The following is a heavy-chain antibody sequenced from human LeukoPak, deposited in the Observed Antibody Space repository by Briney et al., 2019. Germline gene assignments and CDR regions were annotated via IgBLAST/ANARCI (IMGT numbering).Heavy chain of an antibody. CDR2: ISGSGGST. CDR3: ARGGIASDFDY. J-gene: IGHJ4*02. CDR1: GFTFSNYA. D-gene: IGHD6-25*01. Sequence: GGSLRLSCAASGFTFSNYAMSWVRQAPGKGLEWVSVISGSGGSTYYADSVEGRFTVSRDNSKNTLYLQMNSLRAQDTAVYYCARGGIASDFDYWGQGTLVTVSS. V-gene: IGHV3-23*01.